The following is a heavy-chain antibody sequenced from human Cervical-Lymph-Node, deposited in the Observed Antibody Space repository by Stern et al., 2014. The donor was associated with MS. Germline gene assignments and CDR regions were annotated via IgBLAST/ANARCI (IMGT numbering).Heavy chain of an antibody. Sequence: QVTLRESCPALVKPTQTLTLTCTFSGFSLSTSGMCVSWIRQPPGKALEWLAPIDWDDDKYYSTSLKTRLTISKDTSKNQVVLTMTNMDPVDTATYYCARTYYDYVWGSYRLDYWGQGTLVTVSS. CDR3: ARTYYDYVWGSYRLDY. V-gene: IGHV2-70*01. D-gene: IGHD3-16*02. J-gene: IGHJ4*02. CDR2: IDWDDDK. CDR1: GFSLSTSGMC.